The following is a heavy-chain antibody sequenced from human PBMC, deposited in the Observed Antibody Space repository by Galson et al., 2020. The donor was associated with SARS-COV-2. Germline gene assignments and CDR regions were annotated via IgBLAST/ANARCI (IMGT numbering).Heavy chain of an antibody. J-gene: IGHJ3*02. D-gene: IGHD4-17*01. Sequence: QAGGSLRLSCVASSFSFSGFGMHWVRQIPGRGLQWVGFISYDGNKQSYGESVKGRFIISRDNSKHTLYLQMDSLRTEDTAVYFCARPIDYGYYGDEGFDMWGPGTTVVVSS. CDR3: ARPIDYGYYGDEGFDM. CDR2: ISYDGNKQ. CDR1: SFSFSGFG. V-gene: IGHV3-30*03.